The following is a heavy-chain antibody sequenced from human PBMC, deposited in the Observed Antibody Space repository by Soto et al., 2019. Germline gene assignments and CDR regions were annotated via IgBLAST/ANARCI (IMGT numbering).Heavy chain of an antibody. CDR3: ARDLKGWLPAPPTYD. D-gene: IGHD3-22*01. J-gene: IGHJ4*02. CDR2: ITPIFGPA. Sequence: QVQLVQSGAEVKEPGSSVKVSCKASGGTFSSHAISWVRQAPGQGLEWMGGITPIFGPANYAQKFQGRVTITADESTSTAYMELSSLRSEDTAVYYCARDLKGWLPAPPTYDWGQGTLVTVSS. V-gene: IGHV1-69*01. CDR1: GGTFSSHA.